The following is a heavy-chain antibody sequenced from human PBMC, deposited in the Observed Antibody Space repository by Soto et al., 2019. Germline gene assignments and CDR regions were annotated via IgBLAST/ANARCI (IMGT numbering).Heavy chain of an antibody. CDR2: IWYDGSNK. D-gene: IGHD6-13*01. CDR1: GFTFSSYG. CDR3: ARQRSIAAAGYFDY. J-gene: IGHJ4*02. Sequence: GGSLRHSCAASGFTFSSYGMHWVRQAPGKGLEWVAVIWYDGSNKYYADSVKGRFTISRDNSKNTLYLQMNSLRAEDTAVYYCARQRSIAAAGYFDYWGQGTLVTVSS. V-gene: IGHV3-33*01.